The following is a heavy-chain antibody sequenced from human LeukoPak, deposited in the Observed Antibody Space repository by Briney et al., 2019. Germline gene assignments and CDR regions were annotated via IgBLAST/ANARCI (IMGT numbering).Heavy chain of an antibody. CDR1: GGSFSGYY. Sequence: SETLSLTCAVYGGSFSGYYWSWIRQPPGKGLEWIGEINHSGSTNYNPSLKSRVTISVDTSKNQFSLKLSSVTAADTAVYYCARSAAGIFGYFDYWGQGTLVTVSS. D-gene: IGHD6-13*01. CDR3: ARSAAGIFGYFDY. J-gene: IGHJ4*02. V-gene: IGHV4-34*01. CDR2: INHSGST.